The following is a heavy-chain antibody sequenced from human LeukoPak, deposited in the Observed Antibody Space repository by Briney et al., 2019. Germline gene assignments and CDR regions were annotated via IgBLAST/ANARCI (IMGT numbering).Heavy chain of an antibody. V-gene: IGHV3-21*01. D-gene: IGHD3-10*01. Sequence: GGSLRLSCAASGFTFSSYWMSWVRQAPGKGLEWVSSISSSSSYIYYADSVKGRFTISRDNAKNSLYLQMNSLRAEDTAVYYCARGPAGVRGVIRFERWGQGTLVTVSS. CDR3: ARGPAGVRGVIRFER. CDR1: GFTFSSYW. J-gene: IGHJ4*02. CDR2: ISSSSSYI.